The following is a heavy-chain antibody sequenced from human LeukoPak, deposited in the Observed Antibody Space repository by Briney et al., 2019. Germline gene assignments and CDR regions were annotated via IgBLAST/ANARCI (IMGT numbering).Heavy chain of an antibody. D-gene: IGHD3-3*01. CDR1: GFTVSSNY. V-gene: IGHV3-53*01. Sequence: GGSLRLSCAASGFTVSSNYMSWVRQAPGKGLEWVSVIYSGGSTYYADSVKGRFTISRDNSKNTLYLQMNSLRAEDTAVYYCARWIYDFWSGYPSYYFDYWGQGTLVTVSS. CDR3: ARWIYDFWSGYPSYYFDY. J-gene: IGHJ4*02. CDR2: IYSGGST.